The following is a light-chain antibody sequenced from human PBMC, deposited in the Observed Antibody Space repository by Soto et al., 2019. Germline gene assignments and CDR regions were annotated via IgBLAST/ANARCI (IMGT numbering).Light chain of an antibody. J-gene: IGLJ1*01. CDR2: EVS. Sequence: QSVLTQPASVSGSPGQSITISCTGTSSDIGFSNYVSWYQQHPGKAPKLMIYEVSHRPSGVSDRFSGSKSGNTASLTISGLQAEDEADYYCSSYSSGTTRYVFGTGTKVTVL. CDR1: SSDIGFSNY. CDR3: SSYSSGTTRYV. V-gene: IGLV2-14*01.